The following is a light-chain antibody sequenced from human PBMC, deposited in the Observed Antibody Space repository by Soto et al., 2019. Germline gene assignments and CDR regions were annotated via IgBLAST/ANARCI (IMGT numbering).Light chain of an antibody. Sequence: EIVMTQSPATLSLSPGERAALSCRASQTINSDLAWYQQKPGQPPRLLIYGASTRATGVPARFTGSESGSEFPLTISGLQSEDFAVYYCQQGHNWPLTVGQGTRLEI. CDR1: QTINSD. V-gene: IGKV3-15*01. CDR2: GAS. CDR3: QQGHNWPLT. J-gene: IGKJ2*01.